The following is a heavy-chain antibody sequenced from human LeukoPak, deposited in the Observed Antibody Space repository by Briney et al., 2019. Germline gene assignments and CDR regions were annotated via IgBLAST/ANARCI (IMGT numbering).Heavy chain of an antibody. CDR3: ARSKNSGYDFDY. V-gene: IGHV4-59*04. D-gene: IGHD5-12*01. CDR2: IYYSGSA. Sequence: SETLSLTCTVSGDSISSYYWSWIRQPPGKGLEWIGYIYYSGSAYYNPSLKSRVTISADTSKNQLSLKLSSVTAADTAVYYCARSKNSGYDFDYWGQGTLVTVSS. J-gene: IGHJ4*02. CDR1: GDSISSYY.